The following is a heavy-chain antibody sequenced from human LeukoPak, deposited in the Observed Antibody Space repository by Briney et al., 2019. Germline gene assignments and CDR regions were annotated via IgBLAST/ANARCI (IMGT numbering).Heavy chain of an antibody. CDR1: GGSFSGYY. D-gene: IGHD1-26*01. V-gene: IGHV4-34*01. CDR2: INHSGST. Sequence: SETLSLTCAVYGGSFSGYYWSWIRQPPGKGLEWIGEINHSGSTNYNPSLKSRVTISVDTSKNQFSLKLSSVAAADTAVYYCARLPPPHIVGASDAFDIWGQGTMVTVSS. CDR3: ARLPPPHIVGASDAFDI. J-gene: IGHJ3*02.